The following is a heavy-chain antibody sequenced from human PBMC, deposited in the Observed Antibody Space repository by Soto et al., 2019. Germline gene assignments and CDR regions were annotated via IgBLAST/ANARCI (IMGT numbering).Heavy chain of an antibody. V-gene: IGHV4-31*03. J-gene: IGHJ4*02. CDR3: ARYGDPSFDY. CDR1: GGSISSGNYY. CDR2: IYDSGST. D-gene: IGHD4-17*01. Sequence: SETLSLTCTVSGGSISSGNYYWSWIRQHPGKGLEWIGYIYDSGSTYYNPSLKSRVTISVDTSKNQFSLKLSSVTAADTAVYYCARYGDPSFDYWGQGTLVTVSS.